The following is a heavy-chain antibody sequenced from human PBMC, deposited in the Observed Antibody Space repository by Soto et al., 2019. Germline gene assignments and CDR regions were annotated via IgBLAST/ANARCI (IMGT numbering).Heavy chain of an antibody. CDR1: GYTFTSYG. CDR3: ARDPPRCSSTSCHGIFDY. Sequence: ASVKVSCKASGYTFTSYGISWVRQAPGQGLEWMGWISAYNGNTNYAQKLQGRVTMTTDTSTSTAYMELRSLRSDDTAVYYCARDPPRCSSTSCHGIFDYWGQGTLVIVSS. V-gene: IGHV1-18*01. D-gene: IGHD2-2*01. CDR2: ISAYNGNT. J-gene: IGHJ4*02.